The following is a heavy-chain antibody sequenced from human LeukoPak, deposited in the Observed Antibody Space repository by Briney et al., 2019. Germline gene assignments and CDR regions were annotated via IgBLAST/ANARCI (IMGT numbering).Heavy chain of an antibody. V-gene: IGHV1-8*01. D-gene: IGHD3-10*02. CDR1: GYTFTSYD. J-gene: IGHJ6*03. Sequence: ASVKVSCNASGYTFTSYDINWVRQAPGQGHEWVGWMNPNSGNTGSAQKVQGRITITINSSTSTASTEMSSVRSEDTAVYNSARIYFRRSDDNYYYMDVWGEGTTVTVSS. CDR2: MNPNSGNT. CDR3: ARIYFRRSDDNYYYMDV.